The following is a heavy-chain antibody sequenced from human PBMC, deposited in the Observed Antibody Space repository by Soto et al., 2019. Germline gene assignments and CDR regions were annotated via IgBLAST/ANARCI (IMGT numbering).Heavy chain of an antibody. CDR3: AREAGDSGSYSVDY. J-gene: IGHJ4*02. D-gene: IGHD1-26*01. Sequence: SETLSLPCTVSGGSVSSGSYYWSWIRQPPGKGLEWIGYIYYSGSTNYNPSLKSRVTISVDTSKNQFSLKLSSVTAADTAVYYCAREAGDSGSYSVDYWGQGTLVTVSS. CDR2: IYYSGST. V-gene: IGHV4-61*01. CDR1: GGSVSSGSYY.